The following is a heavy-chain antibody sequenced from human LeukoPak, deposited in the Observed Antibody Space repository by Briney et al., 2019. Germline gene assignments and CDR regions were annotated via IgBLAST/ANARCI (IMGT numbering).Heavy chain of an antibody. CDR1: GFTFSSYG. J-gene: IGHJ4*02. V-gene: IGHV3-53*01. CDR3: ARGGSSSGYAFDY. D-gene: IGHD3-22*01. Sequence: GGSLRLSCAASGFTFSSYGMSWVRQAPGKGLEWVSVIYSGGSTYYADSVKGRFTISRDNSKNTLYLQMNSLRAEDTAVYYCARGGSSSGYAFDYWGQGTLVTVSS. CDR2: IYSGGST.